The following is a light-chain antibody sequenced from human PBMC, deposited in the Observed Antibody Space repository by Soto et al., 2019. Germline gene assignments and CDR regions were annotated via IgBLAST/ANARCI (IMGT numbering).Light chain of an antibody. CDR3: QQYNSYPWT. CDR2: HAY. CDR1: QSISTH. V-gene: IGKV1-5*01. Sequence: IQVTQAPSPLSASVGDRVSITCRASQSISTHLSWYQQKPGKAPKLLIYHAYSLESGVPSRFSGSESGTEFTLTINSLQPDDFATYYCQQYNSYPWTFGQGTKVDIK. J-gene: IGKJ1*01.